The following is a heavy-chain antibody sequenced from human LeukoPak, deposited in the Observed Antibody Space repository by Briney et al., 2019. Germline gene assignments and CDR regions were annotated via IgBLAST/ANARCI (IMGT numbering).Heavy chain of an antibody. CDR3: ARDHLQYRLLYYMDV. V-gene: IGHV3-21*01. Sequence: GGSLRLSCAASGFTFSSYTMNWVRQAPGKGLEWVSCISSSSTNIYYADSVKGRFTISRDNAKNSLYLQMNSLRAEDTAVYYCARDHLQYRLLYYMDVWGKGTTVTVSS. CDR2: ISSSSTNI. CDR1: GFTFSSYT. D-gene: IGHD2/OR15-2a*01. J-gene: IGHJ6*03.